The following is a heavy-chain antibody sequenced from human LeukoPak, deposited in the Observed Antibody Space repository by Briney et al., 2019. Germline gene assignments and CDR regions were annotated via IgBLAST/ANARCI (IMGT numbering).Heavy chain of an antibody. CDR1: GHSISTAYSISSGYY. D-gene: IGHD3-10*01. V-gene: IGHV4-39*01. CDR3: ARHGVVTMVRGAYRNAPFDP. CDR2: IYNSGST. J-gene: IGHJ5*02. Sequence: SETLSLTCVVSGHSISTAYSISSGYYWGWIRQPPGKGLEWIGSIYNSGSTHYNPSLKSRVTISVDTSKNQFSLKLSSVTAADTAVYYCARHGVVTMVRGAYRNAPFDPWGQGTLVTVSS.